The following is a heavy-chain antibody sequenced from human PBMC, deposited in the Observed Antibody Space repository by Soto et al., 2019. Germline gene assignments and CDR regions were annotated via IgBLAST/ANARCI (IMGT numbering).Heavy chain of an antibody. Sequence: ASVKVSCKASGYTFTSYGISWVRQAPGQGLEWMGWISPNSGNTGYAQKFQGRVTMTRNTSISTAYMELSSLRSEDTAVYYCARTLYGDNVDYWGQGTLVTVSS. CDR1: GYTFTSYG. J-gene: IGHJ4*02. D-gene: IGHD4-17*01. CDR2: ISPNSGNT. CDR3: ARTLYGDNVDY. V-gene: IGHV1-8*02.